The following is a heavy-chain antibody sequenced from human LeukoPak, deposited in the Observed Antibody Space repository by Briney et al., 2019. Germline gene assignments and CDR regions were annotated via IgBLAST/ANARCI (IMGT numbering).Heavy chain of an antibody. D-gene: IGHD4-17*01. CDR3: AKYRGYGDMYYFDY. J-gene: IGHJ4*02. CDR1: GFTFSSYA. CDR2: ISGSGGST. Sequence: PGGSLRLSCAAAGFTFSSYAMSWVRQAPGKGLEWVSAISGSGGSTYYADSVKGRFTISRDNSKNTLYLQMNSLRAEDTAVYYCAKYRGYGDMYYFDYWGQGTLVTVSS. V-gene: IGHV3-23*01.